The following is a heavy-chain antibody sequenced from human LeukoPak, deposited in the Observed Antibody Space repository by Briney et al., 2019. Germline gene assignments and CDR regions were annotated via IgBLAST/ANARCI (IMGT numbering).Heavy chain of an antibody. J-gene: IGHJ4*02. CDR2: IRSKANNYAT. CDR1: GFTFGGSA. Sequence: PGGSLKLSCAVFGFTFGGSAMHWVRQAAGKGREWVGRIRSKANNYATAYAASVEGRFTIPRDDSKNTAYLQVNSLKTEDTAVYYCTRPGYCSGGSCYDGSSGVDYWGQGTLVTVSS. D-gene: IGHD2-15*01. CDR3: TRPGYCSGGSCYDGSSGVDY. V-gene: IGHV3-73*01.